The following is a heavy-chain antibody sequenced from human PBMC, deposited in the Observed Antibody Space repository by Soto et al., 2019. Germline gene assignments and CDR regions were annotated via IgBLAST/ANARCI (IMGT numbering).Heavy chain of an antibody. D-gene: IGHD5-12*01. CDR3: AKDHIVATMYYYYYYGMDV. Sequence: GGSLRLSCAASGFTFSSYAMSWVRQAPGKRLECVSAISGSGGSTYYADSVKGRFTISRDNSKNTLYLQMNSLRAEDTAVYYCAKDHIVATMYYYYYYGMDVWGQGTTVPVYS. J-gene: IGHJ6*02. V-gene: IGHV3-23*01. CDR2: ISGSGGST. CDR1: GFTFSSYA.